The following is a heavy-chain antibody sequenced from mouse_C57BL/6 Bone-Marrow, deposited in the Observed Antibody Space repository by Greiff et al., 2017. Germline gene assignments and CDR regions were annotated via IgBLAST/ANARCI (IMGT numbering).Heavy chain of an antibody. V-gene: IGHV5-9-1*02. CDR1: GFTFSSYA. D-gene: IGHD1-1*01. CDR2: ISSGGDYI. Sequence: EVHLVESGEGLVKPGGSLKLSCAASGFTFSSYAMSWVRQTPEKRLEWVAYISSGGDYIYYADTVKGRFTISRDNARNTLYLQMSSLKSEDTAMYYCTRDPYYYGSSWDWYFDVWGTGTTVTVSS. J-gene: IGHJ1*03. CDR3: TRDPYYYGSSWDWYFDV.